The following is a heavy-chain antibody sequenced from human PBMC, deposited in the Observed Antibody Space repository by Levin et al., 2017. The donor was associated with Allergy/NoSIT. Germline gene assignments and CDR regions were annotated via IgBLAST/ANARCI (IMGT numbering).Heavy chain of an antibody. CDR2: INIDGTST. J-gene: IGHJ3*02. V-gene: IGHV3-74*01. D-gene: IGHD5/OR15-5a*01. CDR1: GFTFSTYW. CDR3: VRESPSVFDI. Sequence: QPGGSLRLSCSASGFTFSTYWMHWVRQAPGKGLVWVSRINIDGTSTAYADSVKGRFTISRDNNKNILYLQMNSLRAEDTALYYCVRESPSVFDIWGQGTTVTVSS.